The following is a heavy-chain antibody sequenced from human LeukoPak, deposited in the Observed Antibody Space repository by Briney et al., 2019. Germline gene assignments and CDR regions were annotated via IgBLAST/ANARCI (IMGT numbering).Heavy chain of an antibody. Sequence: SETLSLTCAVYGGSFSGYYWSWIRQPPGKGLEWIGEINHSGSTNYNPSLKSRVTISVDTSKNQFSLKLSSVTAADTAIYYCARHGRSGSYPYYFDYWGQGTLVTVSS. V-gene: IGHV4-34*01. J-gene: IGHJ4*02. CDR1: GGSFSGYY. CDR3: ARHGRSGSYPYYFDY. CDR2: INHSGST. D-gene: IGHD1-26*01.